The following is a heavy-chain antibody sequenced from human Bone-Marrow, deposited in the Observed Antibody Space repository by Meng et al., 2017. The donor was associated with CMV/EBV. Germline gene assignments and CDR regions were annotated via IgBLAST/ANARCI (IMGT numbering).Heavy chain of an antibody. J-gene: IGHJ6*02. V-gene: IGHV4-39*02. CDR1: GGSISSSSYY. CDR2: IYYSGST. CDR3: AREIRADSTYYYYYYGMDG. Sequence: SETLSLTCTVSGGSISSSSYYWGWIRQPPGKGLEWIGSIYYSGSTYYNPSLKSRVTISVDTSKNQFSLKLSSVTAADTAVYYCAREIRADSTYYYYYYGMDGWGQGTTVTVSS. D-gene: IGHD6-13*01.